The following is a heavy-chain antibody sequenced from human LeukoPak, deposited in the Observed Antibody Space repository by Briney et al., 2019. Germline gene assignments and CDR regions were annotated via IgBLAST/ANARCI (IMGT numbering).Heavy chain of an antibody. Sequence: GGSLRLSCAASGFTFSSYAMHWVRQAPGKGLGWVAVISYDGSNKYYADSVKGRFTISRDNSKNTLYLQMNSLRAEDTAVYYCARDAYCSGGSCKRRGAFDYYYYGMDVWGQGTTVTVSS. V-gene: IGHV3-30-3*01. CDR3: ARDAYCSGGSCKRRGAFDYYYYGMDV. J-gene: IGHJ6*02. CDR2: ISYDGSNK. D-gene: IGHD2-15*01. CDR1: GFTFSSYA.